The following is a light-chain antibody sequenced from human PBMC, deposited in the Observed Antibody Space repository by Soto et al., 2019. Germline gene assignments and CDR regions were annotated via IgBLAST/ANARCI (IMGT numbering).Light chain of an antibody. J-gene: IGKJ1*01. CDR1: QSVRSN. V-gene: IGKV3-15*01. CDR3: QQYYKWPQT. Sequence: EIVMMQSPATLSVPPGERATLSCRASQSVRSNLAWYQQKPGQAPRLLIYDASTRATGIPASFSGSGSGTEFTLAISSLQSADFAVYFCQQYYKWPQTFGQGTKVDIK. CDR2: DAS.